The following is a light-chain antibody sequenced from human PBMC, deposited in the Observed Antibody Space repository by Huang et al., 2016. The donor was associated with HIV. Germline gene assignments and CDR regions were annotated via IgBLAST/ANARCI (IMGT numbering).Light chain of an antibody. J-gene: IGKJ4*01. CDR3: MQRTQRPLT. Sequence: DIVMTQTPLSLSVTPGQPASISCKSSQSLLHSDGETYLYWYLHKPGQSPQLPIYEVANRFSGVPDRFSGSGSGTDFTLRISRVEAEDVGVYYCMQRTQRPLTFGGGTKVEIK. CDR1: QSLLHSDGETY. CDR2: EVA. V-gene: IGKV2D-29*02.